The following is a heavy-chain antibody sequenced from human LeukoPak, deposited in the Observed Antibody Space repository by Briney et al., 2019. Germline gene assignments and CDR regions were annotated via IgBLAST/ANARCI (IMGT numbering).Heavy chain of an antibody. CDR1: GYTFTGYY. CDR3: ARDADSSGFSTLDY. Sequence: ASVKVSCEASGYTFTGYYMHWVRQAPGQGLEWMGWINPNSGGTNYAQKFQGRVTMTRDTSISTAYMELSRLRSDDTAVYYCARDADSSGFSTLDYWGQGTLVTVSS. CDR2: INPNSGGT. D-gene: IGHD3-22*01. V-gene: IGHV1-2*02. J-gene: IGHJ4*02.